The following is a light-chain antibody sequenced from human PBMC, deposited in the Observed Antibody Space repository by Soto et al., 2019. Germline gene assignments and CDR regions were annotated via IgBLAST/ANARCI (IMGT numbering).Light chain of an antibody. CDR3: QSYDSSLAGFV. V-gene: IGLV1-40*01. Sequence: QSVLTQPPSVSGAPGHRVTISCTGSSSNIGARFDVHWYRHLPGTAPKLLISVNTNGPSGVADRFSGSKSGTSASLAIAGLRAEDEADYYCQSYDSSLAGFVFGTGTKVTVL. CDR2: VNT. CDR1: SSNIGARFD. J-gene: IGLJ1*01.